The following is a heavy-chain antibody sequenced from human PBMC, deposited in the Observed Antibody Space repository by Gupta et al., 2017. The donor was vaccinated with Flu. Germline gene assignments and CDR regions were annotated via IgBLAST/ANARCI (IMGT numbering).Heavy chain of an antibody. J-gene: IGHJ4*02. Sequence: EVQLLESGGGLVQPGGSLRLACAASGFTFASYAMSWVRQAPGKGLEWVSGISATGGSTYFADSVKGRFTISRDNSKDTLYLQMKGLRAEDTAVYFCAKDLPQYSGSYHFDYWGQGTLVTVSS. CDR1: GFTFASYA. CDR3: AKDLPQYSGSYHFDY. V-gene: IGHV3-23*01. D-gene: IGHD1-26*01. CDR2: ISATGGST.